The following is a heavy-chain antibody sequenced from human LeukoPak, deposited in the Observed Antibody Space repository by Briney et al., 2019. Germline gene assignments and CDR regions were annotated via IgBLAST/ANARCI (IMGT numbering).Heavy chain of an antibody. CDR2: ISYDGSNK. D-gene: IGHD2-15*01. CDR1: GFTFSSYG. V-gene: IGHV3-30*03. CDR3: ARPKTLGSSDAFDF. Sequence: PGRSLRLSCAASGFTFSSYGMHWVRQAPGKGLEWVAVISYDGSNKYYADSVKGRFTISRDNSKNTLYLQMNSLKASDTAMYYCARPKTLGSSDAFDFWGQGTMVTVSS. J-gene: IGHJ3*01.